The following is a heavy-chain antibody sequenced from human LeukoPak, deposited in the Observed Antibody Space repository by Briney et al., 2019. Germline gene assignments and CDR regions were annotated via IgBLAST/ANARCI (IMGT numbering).Heavy chain of an antibody. J-gene: IGHJ4*01. CDR3: ARDGFTGPRTAYLDH. CDR2: LAADGSGT. CDR1: GFTFSRYA. V-gene: IGHV3-74*01. D-gene: IGHD2-8*02. Sequence: PGGSLRLSCAASGFTFSRYAMHWVRQTPGMGLVWVSRLAADGSGTNYADSVKGRFTISRDNAKNTVYLQMSSLRAKDTAVYYCARDGFTGPRTAYLDHWGQGTLVTVSS.